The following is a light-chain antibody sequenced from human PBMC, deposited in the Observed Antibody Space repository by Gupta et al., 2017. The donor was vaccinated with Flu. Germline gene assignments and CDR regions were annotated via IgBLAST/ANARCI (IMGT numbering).Light chain of an antibody. Sequence: DIQMTQSPSTLSASVGDRVTITCRASQSTGTGLAWYQQKPGQAPKLLIYKASTLESGVPSRFSGGGSGTEFTLTISSLQPDDSATYYCQHYNIFPYTFGQGTKLEIK. V-gene: IGKV1-5*03. CDR2: KAS. J-gene: IGKJ2*01. CDR3: QHYNIFPYT. CDR1: QSTGTG.